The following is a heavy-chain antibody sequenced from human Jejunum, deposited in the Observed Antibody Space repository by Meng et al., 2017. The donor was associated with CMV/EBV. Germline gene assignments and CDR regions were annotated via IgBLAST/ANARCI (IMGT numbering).Heavy chain of an antibody. V-gene: IGHV4-59*08. Sequence: QVQLQESGPGLVKPSETLSLTCTVSGDSISTYYWSWIRQSPGKGLEWIGWIYHTGSTNYNPSLKSRVTMSLDTSKNQFSLNLRSVTAADTAVYYCARHPSYFDSWGQGILVTVSS. J-gene: IGHJ4*02. CDR3: ARHPSYFDS. CDR1: GDSISTYY. CDR2: IYHTGST.